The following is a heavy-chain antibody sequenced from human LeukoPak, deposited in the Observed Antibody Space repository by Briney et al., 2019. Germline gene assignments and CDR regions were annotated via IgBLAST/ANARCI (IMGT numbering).Heavy chain of an antibody. Sequence: GASVKVSCKASGYTFTNYYIHWVRQAPGQGLEWMGIINPSGSSTSYAQKFQGRVTMTRDTSTRAVYMELSSLRSEDTAVYYCAGGTTNTKGAFDMWGQGTMVTVSS. J-gene: IGHJ3*02. CDR2: INPSGSST. CDR1: GYTFTNYY. CDR3: AGGTTNTKGAFDM. V-gene: IGHV1-46*01. D-gene: IGHD2-8*01.